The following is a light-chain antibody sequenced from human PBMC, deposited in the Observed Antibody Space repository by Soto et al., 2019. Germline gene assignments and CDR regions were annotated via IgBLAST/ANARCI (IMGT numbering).Light chain of an antibody. CDR3: SSYAPSRSLL. V-gene: IGLV2-23*01. CDR2: EGN. CDR1: SSDVGTYNL. J-gene: IGLJ2*01. Sequence: QSVLTQPASVSGSPGQSITISCTGTSSDVGTYNLVTWYQQHPGKAPKLIIYEGNKRPSGVSTRFSGSKSGNTASLTISGLQDDDEAEYYCSSYAPSRSLLFGGGTKLTVL.